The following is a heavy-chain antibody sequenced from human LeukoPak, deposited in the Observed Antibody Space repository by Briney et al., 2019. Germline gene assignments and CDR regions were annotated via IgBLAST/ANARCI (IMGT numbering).Heavy chain of an antibody. D-gene: IGHD1-26*01. CDR3: AKPLHSGSYYPGLPRSDAFDI. J-gene: IGHJ3*02. CDR1: GFTFDDYA. V-gene: IGHV3-9*01. CDR2: ISWNSGSI. Sequence: PGGSLRLSCAASGFTFDDYAMHWVRHAPGKGLEWVSGISWNSGSIGYADSVKGRFTISRDNSKNTLYLQMNSLRAEDTAVYYCAKPLHSGSYYPGLPRSDAFDIWGQGTMVTVSS.